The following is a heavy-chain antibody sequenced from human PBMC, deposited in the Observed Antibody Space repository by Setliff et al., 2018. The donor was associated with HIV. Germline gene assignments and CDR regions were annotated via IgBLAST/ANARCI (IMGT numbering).Heavy chain of an antibody. CDR1: GYTFIDYF. CDR3: ATIRAYYYDSSGQEYFQY. D-gene: IGHD3-22*01. CDR2: FDPEDGET. Sequence: ASVKVSCKASGYTFIDYFMHWVRQAPGKGLEWMGGFDPEDGETVYAQKLQGRVTMTEDTSTDTAYMELSSLRSEDTAMYYCATIRAYYYDSSGQEYFQYWGHGTLVTVSS. J-gene: IGHJ1*01. V-gene: IGHV1-24*01.